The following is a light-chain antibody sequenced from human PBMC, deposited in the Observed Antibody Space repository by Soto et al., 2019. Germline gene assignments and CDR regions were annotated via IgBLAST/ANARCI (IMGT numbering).Light chain of an antibody. CDR2: DVS. Sequence: QSVLTQPASVSGSHGQSITISCTGTSSDVGGYNYVSWYQQHPGKAPKLMIYDVSNRPSGVSNRFSGSKSGNTASLTISGLQAEDEADYYCSSYTSSRAYVFGTGTKVTVL. J-gene: IGLJ1*01. V-gene: IGLV2-14*01. CDR1: SSDVGGYNY. CDR3: SSYTSSRAYV.